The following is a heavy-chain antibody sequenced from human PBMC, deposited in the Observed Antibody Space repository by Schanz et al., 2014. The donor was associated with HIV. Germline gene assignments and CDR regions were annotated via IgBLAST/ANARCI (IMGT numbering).Heavy chain of an antibody. Sequence: VQLVESGGGLVKPGGSLRLSCAASGFTFRDYYMSWIRQAPGKGLEWVGRIKSNPDGGTIDYAAPVKGRFTISRDDSKNTLYLQMNSLKTEDTAVYYCTTDPLRDYGMDVWGQGTTVTVSS. J-gene: IGHJ6*02. CDR3: TTDPLRDYGMDV. CDR1: GFTFRDYY. CDR2: IKSNPDGGTI. V-gene: IGHV3-15*01.